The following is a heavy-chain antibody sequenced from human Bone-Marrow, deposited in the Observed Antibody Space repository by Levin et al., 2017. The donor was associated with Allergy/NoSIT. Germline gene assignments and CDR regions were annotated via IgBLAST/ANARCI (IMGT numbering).Heavy chain of an antibody. D-gene: IGHD3-9*01. J-gene: IGHJ5*02. CDR3: AREQKKSYYDILTGYPGWFDP. CDR2: INHSGST. V-gene: IGHV4-34*01. Sequence: PSETLSLTCAVYGGSFSGYYWSWIRQPPGKGLEWIGEINHSGSTNYNPSLKSRVTISVDTSKNQFSLKLSSVTAADTAVYYCAREQKKSYYDILTGYPGWFDPWGQGTLVTVSS. CDR1: GGSFSGYY.